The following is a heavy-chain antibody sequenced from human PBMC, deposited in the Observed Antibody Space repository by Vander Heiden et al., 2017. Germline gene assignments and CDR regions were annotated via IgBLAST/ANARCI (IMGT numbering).Heavy chain of an antibody. J-gene: IGHJ4*02. V-gene: IGHV3-21*01. CDR2: SSSSSSYI. CDR3: ARGFPGIAVANFDY. CDR1: GFTFSSYS. D-gene: IGHD6-19*01. Sequence: EVQLVESGGGLVKPGGSLRLSCAASGFTFSSYSMNWVRQAPGKGLEWVSSSSSSSSYIYYADSVKGRFTISRDNAKNSLYLQMNSLRAEDTAVYYCARGFPGIAVANFDYWGQGTLVTVSS.